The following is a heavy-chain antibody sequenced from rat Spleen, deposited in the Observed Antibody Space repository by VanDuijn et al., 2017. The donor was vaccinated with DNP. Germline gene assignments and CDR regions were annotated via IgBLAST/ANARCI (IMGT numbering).Heavy chain of an antibody. V-gene: IGHV5-31*01. J-gene: IGHJ4*01. CDR3: TRHRTISPHYYDMDV. D-gene: IGHD1-5*01. CDR1: GFTFSNYW. CDR2: ISNIGGSV. Sequence: EVQLVESGGGLVQPGRSLKLSCVTSGFTFSNYWMNWLRQAPGKGLEWVASISNIGGSVYSPDSVEGRFTISRDDVQNTLYLQMNSLRSEDTATYYCTRHRTISPHYYDMDVWGQGASVTVSS.